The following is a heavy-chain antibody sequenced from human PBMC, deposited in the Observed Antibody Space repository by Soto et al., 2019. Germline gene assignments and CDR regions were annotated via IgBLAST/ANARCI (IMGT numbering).Heavy chain of an antibody. D-gene: IGHD1-20*01. CDR3: ATVHNTSRSFDY. Sequence: GGSLRLSCAASGFTFNIYAMTWVRQAPGKGLEWVSTTGATGRTTYYSDSVKGRFTVSRDNSKNTLDLQMSNLRAEDTAVYYCATVHNTSRSFDYWGQGTLVTVSS. J-gene: IGHJ4*02. V-gene: IGHV3-23*01. CDR2: TGATGRTT. CDR1: GFTFNIYA.